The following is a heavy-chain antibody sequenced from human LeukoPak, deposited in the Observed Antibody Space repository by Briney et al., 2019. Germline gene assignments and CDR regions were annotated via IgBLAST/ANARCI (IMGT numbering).Heavy chain of an antibody. CDR1: GFTFSTYW. CDR3: ARARWYSSDY. Sequence: GGSLRLSCAASGFTFSTYWMTWVRQAPGKGLEWVANIKQDGSDKYYVDSVEGRFTISRDNAKNSLYLQMNSLRAEDTAVYYCARARWYSSDYWGQGTLVTVSS. V-gene: IGHV3-7*01. CDR2: IKQDGSDK. D-gene: IGHD5-24*01. J-gene: IGHJ4*02.